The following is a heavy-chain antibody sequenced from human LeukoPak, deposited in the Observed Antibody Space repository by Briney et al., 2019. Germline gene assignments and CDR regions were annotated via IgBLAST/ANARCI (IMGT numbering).Heavy chain of an antibody. Sequence: GGSLRLSCAASGFTFSSYAMSWVRQAPGKGLEWVSAISGSGGSTYYADSVKGRFTISRDNSKNTLYLQMNSLRAEDTAVYYCAKDLSQWLVPHYLDYWGQGTLVTVSS. D-gene: IGHD6-19*01. CDR1: GFTFSSYA. CDR3: AKDLSQWLVPHYLDY. V-gene: IGHV3-23*01. CDR2: ISGSGGST. J-gene: IGHJ4*02.